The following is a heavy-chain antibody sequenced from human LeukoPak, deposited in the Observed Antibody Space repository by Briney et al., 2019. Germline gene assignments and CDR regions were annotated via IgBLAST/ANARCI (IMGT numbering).Heavy chain of an antibody. CDR1: GFTFSSYG. D-gene: IGHD3-10*01. CDR2: IWYDGSNK. J-gene: IGHJ4*02. CDR3: AREVGYYGSGNYFDY. Sequence: PGGSLRLSCAASGFTFSSYGMHWVRQAPGKRLEWVAVIWYDGSNKYYADSVKGRFTISRDNSKNTLYLQMNSLRAEDTAVYYCAREVGYYGSGNYFDYWGQGTLVTVSS. V-gene: IGHV3-33*01.